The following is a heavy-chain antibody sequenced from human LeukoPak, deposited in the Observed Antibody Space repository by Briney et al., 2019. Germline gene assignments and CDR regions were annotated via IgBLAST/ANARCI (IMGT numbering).Heavy chain of an antibody. CDR1: GFTVITSY. Sequence: SGGSLRLSCAASGFTVITSYMSWVRQAPGKGLEWVSVIFREGTTYYADSVKGRFTISRDNAKNSLYLQMNSLRAEDTAVYYCARALYNFWSDYYFDYWGQGTLVTVSS. CDR3: ARALYNFWSDYYFDY. CDR2: IFREGTT. D-gene: IGHD3-3*01. J-gene: IGHJ4*02. V-gene: IGHV3-66*01.